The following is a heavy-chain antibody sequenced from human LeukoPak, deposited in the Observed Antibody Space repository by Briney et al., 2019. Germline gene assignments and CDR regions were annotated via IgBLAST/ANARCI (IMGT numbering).Heavy chain of an antibody. Sequence: PSETLSLTCAVYGGSLSGYFWSWIRQSPGKGLEWIGEMIYGGSTNYNPSLKSRVTMSIDTSKNQFSLKLSSVTAADTAVYYCARGGVGDRLSYWGQGTLVTVSS. V-gene: IGHV4-34*01. CDR1: GGSLSGYF. D-gene: IGHD4-17*01. J-gene: IGHJ4*02. CDR3: ARGGVGDRLSY. CDR2: MIYGGST.